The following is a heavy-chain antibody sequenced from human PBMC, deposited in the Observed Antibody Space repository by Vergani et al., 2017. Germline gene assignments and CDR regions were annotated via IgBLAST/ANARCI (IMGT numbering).Heavy chain of an antibody. D-gene: IGHD6-13*01. CDR3: ARAPIAALYYCDY. Sequence: QVQLQESGPGLVKPSETLSLTCTVSGGSISSYYWSWIRQPPGKGLEWIGYIYYSGSTNYNPSLKSRVTISVDTSKNQFSLKLSSVTAADTAVSYCARAPIAALYYCDYWGQGTLGTVS. V-gene: IGHV4-59*01. CDR1: GGSISSYY. CDR2: IYYSGST. J-gene: IGHJ4*02.